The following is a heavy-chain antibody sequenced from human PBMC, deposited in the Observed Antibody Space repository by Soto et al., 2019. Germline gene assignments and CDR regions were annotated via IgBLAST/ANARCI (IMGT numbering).Heavy chain of an antibody. D-gene: IGHD2-2*01. Sequence: SETLSLTCAVSGGSISSGGYSWSWIRQPPGKGLEWIGYIYHSGSTYYNPSLKSRVTISVDTSKNQLSLKLTSVAAADTAVYYCARVPDRWGQGTLVTVSS. CDR2: IYHSGST. CDR3: ARVPDR. J-gene: IGHJ5*02. V-gene: IGHV4-30-2*01. CDR1: GGSISSGGYS.